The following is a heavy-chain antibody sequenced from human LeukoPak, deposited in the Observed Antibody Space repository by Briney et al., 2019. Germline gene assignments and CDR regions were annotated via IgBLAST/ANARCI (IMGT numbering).Heavy chain of an antibody. J-gene: IGHJ4*02. V-gene: IGHV4-59*01. CDR3: ARSATLTTIPTFDY. Sequence: SETLSLTCTVSGGSLSTYYWSWIRHPPGKGLEWIGYIYYSGRINYNPSLKSRVTISVDTSKNLFSLKLTSVTAADTAVYYCARSATLTTIPTFDYWGQGTLVTVS. CDR1: GGSLSTYY. CDR2: IYYSGRI. D-gene: IGHD4-17*01.